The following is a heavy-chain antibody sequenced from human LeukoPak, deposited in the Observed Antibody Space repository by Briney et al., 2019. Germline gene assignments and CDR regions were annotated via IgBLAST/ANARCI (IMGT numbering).Heavy chain of an antibody. CDR3: ARDKYYYGSGSSHLDY. J-gene: IGHJ4*02. V-gene: IGHV3-33*01. CDR2: IWYDGSNK. Sequence: GGSLRLSCAASGFTFSSYGMHWVRQAPGKGLEWVAVIWYDGSNKYYADSVKGRSTISRDNSKNTLYLQMNSLRAEDTAVYYCARDKYYYGSGSSHLDYWGQGTLVTVSS. CDR1: GFTFSSYG. D-gene: IGHD3-10*01.